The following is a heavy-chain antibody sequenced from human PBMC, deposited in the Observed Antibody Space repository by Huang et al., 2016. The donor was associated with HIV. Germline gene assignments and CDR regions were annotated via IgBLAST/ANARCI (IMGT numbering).Heavy chain of an antibody. Sequence: QVHLQESGPGLVKPSQTLSLTCTVSGGSISSGGYYWTWIRQPPGKGLEWIGYIYYMCSSYHHHSLKRRVTISVDTSKNQFSLKVTSMTAAEPAVYYCGRFSYYSDSTISQYLQLWGQGALVTVSS. CDR2: IYYMCSS. CDR3: GRFSYYSDSTISQYLQL. D-gene: IGHD3-22*01. J-gene: IGHJ1*01. CDR1: GGSISSGGYY. V-gene: IGHV4-30-4*08.